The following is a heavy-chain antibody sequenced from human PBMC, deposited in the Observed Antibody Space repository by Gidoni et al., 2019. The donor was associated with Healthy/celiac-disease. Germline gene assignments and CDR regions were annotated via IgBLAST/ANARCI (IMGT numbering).Heavy chain of an antibody. CDR3: ARDSGYSYGYLDY. Sequence: QVQLVESGGGVVQPGRSLRLSCASSGFTFRCYGRHGVRQAPGKGLEWVAVIWYDGSNKYYADSVKGRFTISRDNSKNTLYLQMNSLRAEDTAVYYCARDSGYSYGYLDYWGQGTLVTVSA. CDR2: IWYDGSNK. V-gene: IGHV3-33*01. D-gene: IGHD5-18*01. CDR1: GFTFRCYG. J-gene: IGHJ4*02.